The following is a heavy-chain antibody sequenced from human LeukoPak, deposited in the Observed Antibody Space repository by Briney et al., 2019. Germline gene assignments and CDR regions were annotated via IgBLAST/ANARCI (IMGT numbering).Heavy chain of an antibody. CDR3: ARDWHLQLWAPYYMDV. CDR1: GFTFSSYS. Sequence: PGGSLRLSCAASGFTFSSYSMNWVRQAPGKGLEWVSSISSSSSYIYYADSVKGRFTISRDNAKNSLYLQMNSLRAEDTAVYYCARDWHLQLWAPYYMDVWDKGTTVTVSS. V-gene: IGHV3-21*01. CDR2: ISSSSSYI. J-gene: IGHJ6*03. D-gene: IGHD5-18*01.